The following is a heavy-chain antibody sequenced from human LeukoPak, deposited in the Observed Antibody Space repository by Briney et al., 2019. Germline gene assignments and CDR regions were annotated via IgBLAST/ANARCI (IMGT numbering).Heavy chain of an antibody. J-gene: IGHJ5*01. V-gene: IGHV1-2*02. CDR1: GYTFTGYY. D-gene: IGHD3-10*01. CDR2: INPNSGGT. CDR3: AREVFDYGSAQGSSKYNWFDP. Sequence: GASVKVSCKASGYTFTGYYMHWVRQAPGQGLEWMGWINPNSGGTNYAQKFQGRVTMTRDTSISTAYMELSRLRSDDTAVYYCAREVFDYGSAQGSSKYNWFDPWGQGTMVTVSS.